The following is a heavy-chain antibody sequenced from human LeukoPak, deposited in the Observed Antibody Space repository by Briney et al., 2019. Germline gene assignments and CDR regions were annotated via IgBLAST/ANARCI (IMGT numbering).Heavy chain of an antibody. CDR2: INHSGST. D-gene: IGHD3-22*01. CDR1: GGSFSGYY. J-gene: IGHJ4*02. V-gene: IGHV4-34*01. Sequence: PSETLSLTCAVYGGSFSGYYWSWIRQPPGKGLEWIGEINHSGSTNYNPSLKSRVTISVDTSKNQFSLKLSSVTAADTAVYYCARPEDSSGYPYWGQGTLVTVSS. CDR3: ARPEDSSGYPY.